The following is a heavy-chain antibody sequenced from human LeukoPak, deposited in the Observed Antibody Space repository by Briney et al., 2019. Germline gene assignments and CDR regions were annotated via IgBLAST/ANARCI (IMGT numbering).Heavy chain of an antibody. D-gene: IGHD5-24*01. CDR2: ISAYNDNT. CDR3: ARAISRDGYNDPFDY. J-gene: IGHJ4*02. CDR1: GYTFTSYG. V-gene: IGHV1-18*01. Sequence: ASVKVSCKASGYTFTSYGISWVRRAPGQGLEWMGWISAYNDNTNYVQELQGRVTMTTDTSTSTAYMELRSLRSDDTAVYYCARAISRDGYNDPFDYWGQGSLVTVSS.